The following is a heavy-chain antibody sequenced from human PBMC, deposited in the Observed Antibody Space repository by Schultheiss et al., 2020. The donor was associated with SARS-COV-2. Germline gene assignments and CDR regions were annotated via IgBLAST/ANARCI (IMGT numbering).Heavy chain of an antibody. J-gene: IGHJ6*02. V-gene: IGHV3-74*01. CDR1: GFTFSSYW. D-gene: IGHD2-2*01. Sequence: GGSLRLSCAASGFTFSSYWMHWVRQAPGKGLVWVSRINSDGSSTSYADSVKGRFTISRDNAKNTLYLQMNSLRAEDTAVYYCARDFLVVVPAAMSGMDVWGQGTTVTVS. CDR3: ARDFLVVVPAAMSGMDV. CDR2: INSDGSST.